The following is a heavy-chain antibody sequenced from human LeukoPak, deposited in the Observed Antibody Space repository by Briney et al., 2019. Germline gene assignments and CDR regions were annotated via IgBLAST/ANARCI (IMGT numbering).Heavy chain of an antibody. V-gene: IGHV4-39*07. CDR2: IYYSGST. Sequence: SETLSLTCTVSGGSISSSSYYWGWIRQPPGKGLEWIGSIYYSGSTYYNPSLKSRVTMSVDTSKNQFSLKLSSVTAADTAVYYCARDPRALGSSWFVFDYWGQGTLVTVSS. CDR1: GGSISSSSYY. CDR3: ARDPRALGSSWFVFDY. J-gene: IGHJ4*02. D-gene: IGHD6-13*01.